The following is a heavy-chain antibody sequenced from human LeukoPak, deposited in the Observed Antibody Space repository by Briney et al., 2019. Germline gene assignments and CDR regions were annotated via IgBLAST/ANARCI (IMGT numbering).Heavy chain of an antibody. Sequence: ASVKVSCKASGGTFSSYAISWVRQAPGQGLEWMGGIIPIFGTANYAQKFQGRVTITADESTSTAYMELSSLRSEDTAVYYCARRKKDCSSTSCYRLWFDYWGQGTLVTVSS. V-gene: IGHV1-69*13. J-gene: IGHJ4*02. CDR3: ARRKKDCSSTSCYRLWFDY. D-gene: IGHD2-2*01. CDR1: GGTFSSYA. CDR2: IIPIFGTA.